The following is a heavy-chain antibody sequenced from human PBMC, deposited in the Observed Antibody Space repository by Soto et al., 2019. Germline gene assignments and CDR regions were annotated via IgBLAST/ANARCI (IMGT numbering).Heavy chain of an antibody. V-gene: IGHV1-46*01. CDR3: ARDRGEATILAYYYYGMDV. CDR1: GYTFTSYY. D-gene: IGHD5-12*01. J-gene: IGHJ6*02. CDR2: INPSGGST. Sequence: ASVKVYCKASGYTFTSYYMHWVRQAPGQGLEWMGIINPSGGSTSYAQKFQGRVTMTRDTSTSTVYMELSSLRSEDTAVYYCARDRGEATILAYYYYGMDVWGQGTTVTVSS.